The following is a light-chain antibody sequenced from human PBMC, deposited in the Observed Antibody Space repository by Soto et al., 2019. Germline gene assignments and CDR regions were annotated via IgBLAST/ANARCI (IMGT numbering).Light chain of an antibody. V-gene: IGKV3D-20*02. CDR1: QSISSSY. CDR2: GAS. J-gene: IGKJ5*01. CDR3: QQRDSWPIT. Sequence: EIVLTQSPGTLSLSPGERATLSCRASQSISSSYLAWYQQKPGQAPRLLIYGASSRATGIPDRFSGRGSGTDFSLTISRLEPDDFAVYYCQQRDSWPITFGQGTRLEI.